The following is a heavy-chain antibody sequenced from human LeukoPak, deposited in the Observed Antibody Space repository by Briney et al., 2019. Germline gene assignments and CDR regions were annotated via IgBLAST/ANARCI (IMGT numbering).Heavy chain of an antibody. CDR3: ARGKEARGRFFDY. CDR1: GGTFSSYA. Sequence: ASVKVSCKASGGTFSSYAISWVRQAPGQGLEWMGWINPNSGGTNYAQKFQGRGTMTRDTSISTAYMELSRLRSDDTAVYYCARGKEARGRFFDYWGQGTLVTVSS. J-gene: IGHJ4*02. V-gene: IGHV1-2*02. CDR2: INPNSGGT.